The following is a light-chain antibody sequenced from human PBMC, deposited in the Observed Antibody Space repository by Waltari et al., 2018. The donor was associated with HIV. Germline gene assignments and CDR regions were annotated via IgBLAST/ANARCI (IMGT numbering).Light chain of an antibody. J-gene: IGLJ3*02. CDR3: AVWDDSLSGRV. CDR2: RNN. V-gene: IGLV1-47*01. Sequence: QSVLTQPPSASGTPGQRVTISCSGSNPNIGSNYVSWYQHLPGTTPKLLIYRNNQRPSGVPDRFSGCKSGTSASLAISGLRSEDEADYYCAVWDDSLSGRVFGGGTKLTVL. CDR1: NPNIGSNY.